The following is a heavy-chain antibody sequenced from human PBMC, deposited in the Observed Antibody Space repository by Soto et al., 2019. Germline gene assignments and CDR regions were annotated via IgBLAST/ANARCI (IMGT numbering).Heavy chain of an antibody. CDR2: VSSSGSST. J-gene: IGHJ4*02. CDR3: ARRDCGSGANCEFGAPAFAY. D-gene: IGHD2-21*01. V-gene: IGHV3-23*01. Sequence: GGSLRLSCAASGFTFSNYDMSWVRQPPGKGLEWVSSVSSSGSSTYYADSVKGRVAISRDNSKNTLYLHMSSLSAADTAVYYCARRDCGSGANCEFGAPAFAYWGQGNLVTVSS. CDR1: GFTFSNYD.